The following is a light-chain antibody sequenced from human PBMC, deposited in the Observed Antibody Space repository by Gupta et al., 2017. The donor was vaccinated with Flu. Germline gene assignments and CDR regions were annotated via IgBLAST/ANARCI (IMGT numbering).Light chain of an antibody. CDR2: GKN. CDR3: QSRDSSVDLVSYV. J-gene: IGLJ1*01. CDR1: SLRTYY. Sequence: SSELTQDPFVSVALGQTVRITCQGDSLRTYYANWYQQKPEQAPVLVLYGKNNRPSGIPDRFSGSTAGNTASLTIAGAQAEDEADYYCQSRDSSVDLVSYVFGTGTKVTVL. V-gene: IGLV3-19*01.